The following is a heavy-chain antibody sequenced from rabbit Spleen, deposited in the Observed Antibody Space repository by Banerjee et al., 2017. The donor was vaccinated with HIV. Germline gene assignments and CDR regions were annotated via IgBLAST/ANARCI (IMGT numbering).Heavy chain of an antibody. V-gene: IGHV1S47*01. D-gene: IGHD5-1*01. Sequence: QEQLKETGGGLVQPGRSLTLSCKASGIDLMSIAMSWVRQAPGKGLEWIGIIYVGKGSTDYASWVNGRFTMSRTSSTTVTLQMTSLTAADTATYFCARDLVAVIGWNFNLWGQGTLVTVS. CDR1: GIDLMSIA. CDR2: IYVGKGST. J-gene: IGHJ4*01. CDR3: ARDLVAVIGWNFNL.